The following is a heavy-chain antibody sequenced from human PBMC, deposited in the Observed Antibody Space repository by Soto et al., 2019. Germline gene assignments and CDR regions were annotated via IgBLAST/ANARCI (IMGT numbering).Heavy chain of an antibody. V-gene: IGHV3-33*01. J-gene: IGHJ4*02. CDR3: ARDGYCSGGSCYSVPVFDY. Sequence: QVQLVESGGGVVQPGRSLRLSWAPSGFTFSSYGMHGFRQVPGKGLERVAVIWYDGSNKYYADSVKGRFTISRDNSKNTLYLQMNSLRAEDTAVYYCARDGYCSGGSCYSVPVFDYWGQGTLVTVSS. D-gene: IGHD2-15*01. CDR2: IWYDGSNK. CDR1: GFTFSSYG.